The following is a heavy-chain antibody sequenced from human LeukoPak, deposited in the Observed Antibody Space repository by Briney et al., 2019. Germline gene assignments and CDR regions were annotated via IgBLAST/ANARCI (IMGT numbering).Heavy chain of an antibody. D-gene: IGHD1-26*01. CDR2: ISGSGGST. CDR3: ARDRVGAIPYYFDY. V-gene: IGHV3-23*01. Sequence: GGSLRLSCAASGFTFNSYAMTWVRQAPGKGLEWVSAISGSGGSTYYADSVKGRFTISRDNSKNTLYLQMNSLRAEDTAVYYCARDRVGAIPYYFDYWGQGTLVTVSS. CDR1: GFTFNSYA. J-gene: IGHJ4*02.